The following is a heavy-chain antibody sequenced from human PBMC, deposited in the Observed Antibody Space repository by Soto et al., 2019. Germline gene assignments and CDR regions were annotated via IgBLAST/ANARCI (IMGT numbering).Heavy chain of an antibody. Sequence: SETLSLTCTVSGGSISSGGYYWSWIRQHPGKGLEWIGYIYYSGSTYYNPSLKSRVTISVDTSKNQFSLKLSSVTAADTAVYYCARDHGRGYPYAFDIWGQGTMVTVSS. J-gene: IGHJ3*02. D-gene: IGHD3-10*02. V-gene: IGHV4-31*03. CDR1: GGSISSGGYY. CDR3: ARDHGRGYPYAFDI. CDR2: IYYSGST.